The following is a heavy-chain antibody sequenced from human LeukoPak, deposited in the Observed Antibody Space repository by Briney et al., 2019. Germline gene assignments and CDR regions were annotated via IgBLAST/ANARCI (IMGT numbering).Heavy chain of an antibody. CDR1: GGSINSSSYY. Sequence: PSETLSLTCTVSGGSINSSSYYWGWIRQPPGKGLEWIGSIYYSGSTYYNSSLKSRVTISVDTSKNQFSLKLSSVTAADTAVYYCARPQEGWELSTWFDPWGQGTLVTVSS. CDR2: IYYSGST. CDR3: ARPQEGWELSTWFDP. D-gene: IGHD1-26*01. V-gene: IGHV4-39*01. J-gene: IGHJ5*02.